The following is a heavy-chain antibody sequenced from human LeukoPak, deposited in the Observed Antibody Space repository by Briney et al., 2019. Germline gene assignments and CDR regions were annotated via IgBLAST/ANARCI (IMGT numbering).Heavy chain of an antibody. D-gene: IGHD3-22*01. CDR3: ARGIYYDSSGYYFDY. CDR1: GGSISSGDYY. Sequence: PSQTLSLTCTVSGGSISSGDYYWSWIRQPPGKGLEWIGYIYYSGSTYYNPYLKSRVTISVDTSKNQFSLKLSSVTAADTAVYYCARGIYYDSSGYYFDYWGQGTLVTVSS. CDR2: IYYSGST. J-gene: IGHJ4*02. V-gene: IGHV4-30-4*01.